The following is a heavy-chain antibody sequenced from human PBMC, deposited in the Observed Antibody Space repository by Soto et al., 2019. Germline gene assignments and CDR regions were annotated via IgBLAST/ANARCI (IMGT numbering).Heavy chain of an antibody. D-gene: IGHD3-9*01. CDR2: IYYSGST. CDR1: GGSISSGGYY. V-gene: IGHV4-31*03. Sequence: PSETLSLTCTVSGGSISSGGYYWSWIRQHPGKGLEWVGYIYYSGSTYYNPSLKSRVTISVDTSKNQFSLKLSSVTAADTAVYYCARTPYYDILTGYTHGSGDYWGQGTLVTVSS. CDR3: ARTPYYDILTGYTHGSGDY. J-gene: IGHJ4*02.